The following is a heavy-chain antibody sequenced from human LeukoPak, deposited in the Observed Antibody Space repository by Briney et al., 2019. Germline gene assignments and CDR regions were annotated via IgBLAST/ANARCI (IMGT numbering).Heavy chain of an antibody. CDR1: GGSNSSDSYY. V-gene: IGHV4-39*01. J-gene: IGHJ4*02. CDR3: ASLAVAGLSEGY. Sequence: SETLSLTCTVSGGSNSSDSYYWAWIRQPPGKGLEWIASIYYSGSTYYNPSLKSRVTISVDTSRNQFSLKLSSVTAADTAVYYCASLAVAGLSEGYWGQGTLVIVSS. CDR2: IYYSGST. D-gene: IGHD6-19*01.